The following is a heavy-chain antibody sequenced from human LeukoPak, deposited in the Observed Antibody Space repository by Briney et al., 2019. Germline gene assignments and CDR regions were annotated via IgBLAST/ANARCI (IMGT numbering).Heavy chain of an antibody. Sequence: SETLSLTCTVSGGSIINNYWSWIRQPPGKGLEWIGYIYDSVSTNNNPSLKSRVTMSVDTSKNQFSLKLSAVTAADTAVYYCARMRDWFDPWGQGTLVTVSS. J-gene: IGHJ5*02. V-gene: IGHV4-59*01. CDR2: IYDSVST. CDR3: ARMRDWFDP. CDR1: GGSIINNY.